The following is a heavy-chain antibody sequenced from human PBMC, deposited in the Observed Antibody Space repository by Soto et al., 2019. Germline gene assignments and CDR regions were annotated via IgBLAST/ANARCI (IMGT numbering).Heavy chain of an antibody. J-gene: IGHJ3*02. V-gene: IGHV1-69*06. D-gene: IGHD3-22*01. CDR2: IIPIFGTA. CDR3: ARGRGYDSSGYSIYGAFDI. Sequence: QVQLVQSGAEVKQPGSSVKVSCKASGGTFSSYAISWVRQAPGQGLEWMGGIIPIFGTANYAQKCQGRGTITADKSTSTAYMELSSLRSEDTAVYYCARGRGYDSSGYSIYGAFDIWGQGTMVTVSS. CDR1: GGTFSSYA.